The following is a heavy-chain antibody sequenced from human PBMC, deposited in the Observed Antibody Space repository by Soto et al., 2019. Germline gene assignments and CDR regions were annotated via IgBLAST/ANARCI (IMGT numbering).Heavy chain of an antibody. J-gene: IGHJ4*02. D-gene: IGHD2-15*01. Sequence: QVQLQQWGAGLLKPSETLSLTCAVYVGSFSEYSWTWIRQSPGKGLAWLGDVNHRGSAKYNPSLKGRVTIAADTSKNQFSLKLKTVTAAATALYFCARAARPREQIVMTPATGDYVDYWGQGTLVTVSS. CDR3: ARAARPREQIVMTPATGDYVDY. CDR2: VNHRGSA. CDR1: VGSFSEYS. V-gene: IGHV4-34*02.